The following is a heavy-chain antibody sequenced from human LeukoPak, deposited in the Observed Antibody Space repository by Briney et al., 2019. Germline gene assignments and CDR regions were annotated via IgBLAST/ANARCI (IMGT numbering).Heavy chain of an antibody. CDR3: ARSKPYYYGSGSYYNVYYFDY. V-gene: IGHV1-18*01. J-gene: IGHJ4*02. Sequence: GSVKVSCKASDYTFTSYGISWVRQAPGQGLEWMGWISAYNGNTNYAQKLQGRVTMTTDTSTSTAYMELRSLRSDDTAVYYCARSKPYYYGSGSYYNVYYFDYWGQGTLVTVSS. CDR2: ISAYNGNT. D-gene: IGHD3-10*01. CDR1: DYTFTSYG.